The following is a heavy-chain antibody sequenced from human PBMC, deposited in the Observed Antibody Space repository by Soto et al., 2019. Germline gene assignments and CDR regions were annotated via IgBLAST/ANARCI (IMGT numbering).Heavy chain of an antibody. J-gene: IGHJ4*02. Sequence: PGGSLRLSCAASGFTFSSYWMHWVRQAPGKGLVWVSRVSSTGSTFYADSVEGRFTISKDDSKNTLYLQMNSLRAEDTAVYYCAKRHTTVPTPANYFDYWGQGTLVTAPQ. D-gene: IGHD1-1*01. CDR3: AKRHTTVPTPANYFDY. CDR1: GFTFSSYW. CDR2: VSSTGST. V-gene: IGHV3-74*01.